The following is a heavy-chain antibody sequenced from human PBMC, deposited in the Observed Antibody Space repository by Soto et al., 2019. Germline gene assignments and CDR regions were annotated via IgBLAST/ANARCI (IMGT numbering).Heavy chain of an antibody. CDR2: IYYSGST. CDR3: ARAPGYCSGGSCYSRRNWFDP. D-gene: IGHD2-15*01. Sequence: PSETLSLTCTVSGGSVSSGSYYWSWIRQPPGEGLEWIGYIYYSGSTNYNPSLKSRVTISVDTSKNQFSLKLSSVTAADTAVYYCARAPGYCSGGSCYSRRNWFDPWGQGTLVTVSS. V-gene: IGHV4-61*01. J-gene: IGHJ5*02. CDR1: GGSVSSGSYY.